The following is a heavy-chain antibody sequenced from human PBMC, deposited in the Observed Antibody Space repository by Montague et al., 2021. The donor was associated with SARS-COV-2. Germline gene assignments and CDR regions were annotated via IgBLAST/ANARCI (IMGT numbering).Heavy chain of an antibody. CDR1: GGSFSGYY. CDR2: INLSGSI. Sequence: SETLSLTCAVYGGSFSGYYWSWIRQPPAQGLERIGEINLSGSINYNHSLKRRVTISVDTATNQFYLKLSPVTAADTAVYYCARVPDYYDSSGYYFEAFDIWGQGTMVTVSS. D-gene: IGHD3-22*01. CDR3: ARVPDYYDSSGYYFEAFDI. J-gene: IGHJ3*02. V-gene: IGHV4-34*01.